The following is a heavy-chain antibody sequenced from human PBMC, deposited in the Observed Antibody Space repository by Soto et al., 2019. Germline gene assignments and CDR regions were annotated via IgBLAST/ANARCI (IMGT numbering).Heavy chain of an antibody. CDR1: GYAFTTYG. CDR3: ARGRYGDY. J-gene: IGHJ4*02. CDR2: ISAHNGNT. D-gene: IGHD1-1*01. V-gene: IGHV1-18*01. Sequence: QVHLVQSGAEVKKPGASVKASGKGFGYAFTTYGITWVRQAPGQGLEWMGWISAHNGNTNYAQKLQGRVTVTRDTSTSTAYMELRSLRSDDTAVYYCARGRYGDYWGQGALVTVSS.